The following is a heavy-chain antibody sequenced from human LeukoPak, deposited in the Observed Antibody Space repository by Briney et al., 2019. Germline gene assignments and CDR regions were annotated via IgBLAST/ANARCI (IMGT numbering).Heavy chain of an antibody. Sequence: PSETLSLTCIVSGDSLSSQYWSWIRQPPGKGLEWVGYIYHSGSTSYNPSLKSRVTISVDTSNSQFFLKLTSVTGADTAVYYCARSFRHYYYYMDVWGQGTTVTVSS. CDR3: ARSFRHYYYYMDV. CDR2: IYHSGST. CDR1: GDSLSSQY. V-gene: IGHV4-59*08. J-gene: IGHJ6*03.